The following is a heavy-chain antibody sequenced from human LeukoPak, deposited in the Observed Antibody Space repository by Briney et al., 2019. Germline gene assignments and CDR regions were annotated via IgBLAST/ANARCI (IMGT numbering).Heavy chain of an antibody. CDR2: ISYDGSNK. CDR1: GFTFSSYG. CDR3: AKDRGYSYGAGMNV. J-gene: IGHJ6*02. D-gene: IGHD5-18*01. V-gene: IGHV3-30*18. Sequence: GGSLRLSCTASGFTFSSYGMHWVRQALGKGLERVAVISYDGSNKYYADSVKGRFTISRDNSKNTLYLQMNSLRAEDTAVYYCAKDRGYSYGAGMNVWGQGTTVTVSS.